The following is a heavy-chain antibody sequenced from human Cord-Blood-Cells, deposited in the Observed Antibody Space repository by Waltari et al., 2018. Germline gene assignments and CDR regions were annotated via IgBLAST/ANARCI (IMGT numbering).Heavy chain of an antibody. Sequence: QVQLVQSGAEVKKPGSSVKVSCKASGGTFSSYAISWVRQAPGQGLEWMGRNIPILGIANYAQKFQGRVTITADKSTSTAYMELSSLRAEDMAVYYCARASRYGSGSYYAFDIWGQGTMVTVSS. CDR2: NIPILGIA. CDR1: GGTFSSYA. CDR3: ARASRYGSGSYYAFDI. J-gene: IGHJ3*02. V-gene: IGHV1-69*09. D-gene: IGHD3-10*01.